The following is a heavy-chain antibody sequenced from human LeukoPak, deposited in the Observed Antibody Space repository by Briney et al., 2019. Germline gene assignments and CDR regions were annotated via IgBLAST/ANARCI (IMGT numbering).Heavy chain of an antibody. Sequence: SETLSLTCAISGGSFSVYYWTWIRLAPGKGLEWIGEINHSGSTDYNPSLESRITMSVDTSKNQFSLKLSSVTAADTAVYYCARSSCTSTSCYRSYYYFGLDVWGQGTTVTVSS. CDR2: INHSGST. V-gene: IGHV4-34*10. CDR3: ARSSCTSTSCYRSYYYFGLDV. J-gene: IGHJ6*02. D-gene: IGHD2-2*01. CDR1: GGSFSVYY.